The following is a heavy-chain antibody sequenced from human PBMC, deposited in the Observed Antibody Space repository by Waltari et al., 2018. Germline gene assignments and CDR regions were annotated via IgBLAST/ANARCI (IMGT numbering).Heavy chain of an antibody. CDR3: AKVAKQWLPNWFDP. CDR1: GFTFSSYG. Sequence: QVQLVESGGGVVQPGGSLRLSCAASGFTFSSYGMHWVRQAPGKGLEWVAFIRYDGSNKYYADSVKDRFTISRDNSKNTLYLQMNSLRAEDTAVYYCAKVAKQWLPNWFDPWGQGTLVTVSS. CDR2: IRYDGSNK. D-gene: IGHD6-19*01. J-gene: IGHJ5*02. V-gene: IGHV3-30*02.